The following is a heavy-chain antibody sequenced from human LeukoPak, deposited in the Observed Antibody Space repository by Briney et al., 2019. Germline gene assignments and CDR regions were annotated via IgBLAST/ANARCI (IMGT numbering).Heavy chain of an antibody. J-gene: IGHJ4*02. CDR3: ARDRPRDYYDSSGYPPDDY. Sequence: GGSLRLSCAASGFTFSSYSMNWVRQVPGKGLEWVSSISSSSSYIYYADSVKGRFTISRDNAKNSLYLQMNSLRAEDTAVYYRARDRPRDYYDSSGYPPDDYWGQGTLVTVSS. CDR1: GFTFSSYS. V-gene: IGHV3-21*01. CDR2: ISSSSSYI. D-gene: IGHD3-22*01.